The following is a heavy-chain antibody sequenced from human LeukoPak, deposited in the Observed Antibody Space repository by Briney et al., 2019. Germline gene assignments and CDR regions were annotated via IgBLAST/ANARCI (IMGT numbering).Heavy chain of an antibody. CDR1: GGSISSSSYY. V-gene: IGHV4-39*01. D-gene: IGHD2-15*01. CDR3: ARTDADIVVAVAATYWYFDP. Sequence: SETLSLTCTVSGGSISSSSYYWGWIRQPPGKGLEWIGSIYYSGSTYYNPSLKSRVAISVDTSKNQFSLKLSSVTAADTAVYYCARTDADIVVAVAATYWYFDPWGRGTLVTVSS. J-gene: IGHJ2*01. CDR2: IYYSGST.